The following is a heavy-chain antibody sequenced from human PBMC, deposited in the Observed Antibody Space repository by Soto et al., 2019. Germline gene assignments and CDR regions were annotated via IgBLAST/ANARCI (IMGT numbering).Heavy chain of an antibody. D-gene: IGHD2-8*01. CDR2: IYWNDDK. CDR3: AHTTYCTNGVCYSVYFDY. CDR1: GFSLSTSGVG. J-gene: IGHJ4*02. V-gene: IGHV2-5*01. Sequence: QITLKESGPTLVKPTQTLTLTCTFSGFSLSTSGVGVGWIRQPPGKALEWLALIYWNDDKRYSPSLKSRRTITKDTSKNQVVLTMTNMDPVDTATYYCAHTTYCTNGVCYSVYFDYWGQGTLVTVSS.